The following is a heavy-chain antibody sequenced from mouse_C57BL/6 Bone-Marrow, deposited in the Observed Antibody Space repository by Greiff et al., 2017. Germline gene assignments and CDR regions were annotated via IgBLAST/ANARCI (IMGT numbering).Heavy chain of an antibody. CDR2: IYPRDGST. CDR3: ARSRGNYGGYFDV. CDR1: GYTFTSYD. J-gene: IGHJ1*03. D-gene: IGHD2-1*01. Sequence: QVQLQQSGPELVKPGASVKLSCKASGYTFTSYDINWVKQRPGQGLEWIGWIYPRDGSTKYNDKFKGKATLTVDTSSSTAYMELHSLTSEDSAVYFCARSRGNYGGYFDVWGTGTTVTVSS. V-gene: IGHV1-85*01.